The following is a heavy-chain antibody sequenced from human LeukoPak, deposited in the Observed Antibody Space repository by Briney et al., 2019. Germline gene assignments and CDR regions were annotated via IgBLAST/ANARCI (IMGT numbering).Heavy chain of an antibody. CDR1: GGSISSSSYY. CDR2: IFYIGST. CDR3: ARQGRPSAGYQLLHYFDH. D-gene: IGHD2-2*01. J-gene: IGHJ4*02. Sequence: SETLSLTCTVSGGSISSSSYYWGWIRQPPGKGLEWIGSIFYIGSTYYNPSLKSRVTISVDTSKNQFSLKLSSVTAADTAVYYCARQGRPSAGYQLLHYFDHWGQGTLVTVAS. V-gene: IGHV4-39*01.